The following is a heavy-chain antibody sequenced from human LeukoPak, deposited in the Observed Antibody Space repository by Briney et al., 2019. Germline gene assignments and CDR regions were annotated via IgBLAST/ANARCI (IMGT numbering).Heavy chain of an antibody. D-gene: IGHD6-19*01. CDR3: ARDTAGYSSGWFYYFDY. CDR2: ISSSGSTI. CDR1: GFTFSSYE. J-gene: IGHJ4*02. V-gene: IGHV3-48*03. Sequence: PGGSLRLSCAASGFTFSSYEMNWVRQAPGKGLEWVSYISSSGSTIYYADSVKGRFTISRDNAKNSLYLQMNSLRAEDTAVYYCARDTAGYSSGWFYYFDYWGQGTLVTVSS.